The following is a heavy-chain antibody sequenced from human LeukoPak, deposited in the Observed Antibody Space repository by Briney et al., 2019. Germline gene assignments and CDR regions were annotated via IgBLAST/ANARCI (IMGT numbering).Heavy chain of an antibody. Sequence: GGSLRLSCAASGFTFSSYGMHWVRQAPGKGLEWVAVIWYDGSNKYYADSVKGRFTISRDNSKNTLYLQMNSLRAEDTAVYYCAKEPSWSLLRGSWDYWGQGTLVTVSS. CDR2: IWYDGSNK. CDR3: AKEPSWSLLRGSWDY. J-gene: IGHJ4*02. V-gene: IGHV3-33*06. CDR1: GFTFSSYG. D-gene: IGHD3-22*01.